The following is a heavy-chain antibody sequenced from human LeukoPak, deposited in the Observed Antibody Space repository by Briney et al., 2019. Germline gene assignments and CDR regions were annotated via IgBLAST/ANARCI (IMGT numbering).Heavy chain of an antibody. CDR1: GGSISSSSYY. D-gene: IGHD4-11*01. V-gene: IGHV4-39*01. Sequence: NPSETLSLTCTVSGGSISSSSYYWGWIRQPPGKGLEWIGSIYYSGSTYYNPSLKSRVTISVDTSKNQFSLKLSSVTAADTAVYYCARLRYSNYVDYWGQGTLATVSS. CDR2: IYYSGST. J-gene: IGHJ4*02. CDR3: ARLRYSNYVDY.